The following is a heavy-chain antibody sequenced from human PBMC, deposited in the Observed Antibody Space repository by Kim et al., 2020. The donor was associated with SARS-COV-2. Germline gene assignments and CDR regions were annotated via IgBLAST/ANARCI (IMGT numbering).Heavy chain of an antibody. Sequence: GGSLRLSCAASGFTVSSNYMSWVRQAPGKGLEWVSVNYSGGGTYYADSVKGRFTISRDNSKNTRYLQMNSLRAEDTAVYYCARDPYYYDSSGNDYWGQGTLVTVSS. D-gene: IGHD3-22*01. CDR1: GFTVSSNY. V-gene: IGHV3-66*01. CDR2: NYSGGGT. CDR3: ARDPYYYDSSGNDY. J-gene: IGHJ4*02.